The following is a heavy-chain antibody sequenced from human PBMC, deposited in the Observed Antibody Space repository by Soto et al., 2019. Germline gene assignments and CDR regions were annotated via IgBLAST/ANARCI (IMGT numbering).Heavy chain of an antibody. J-gene: IGHJ6*03. D-gene: IGHD6-6*01. CDR2: ISSNGVGI. CDR1: GFTLSGYA. V-gene: IGHV3-64*01. CDR3: ARRARPDFYYMDV. Sequence: GGSLSLSCAASGFTLSGYAMDWVRQAPGKGLEYVSGISSNGVGIYYANSVQGRFTISRDNSKNTVYLQMGSLRPEDMAVYYCARRARPDFYYMDVWGKGTTVTVSS.